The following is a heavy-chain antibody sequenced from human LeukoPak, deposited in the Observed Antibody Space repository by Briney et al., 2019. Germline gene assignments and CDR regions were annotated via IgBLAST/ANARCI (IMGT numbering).Heavy chain of an antibody. D-gene: IGHD3-3*01. CDR2: ISGDGSNT. V-gene: IGHV3-74*01. J-gene: IGHJ3*01. Sequence: GGSLRLSCAASGFTFGHFWMHWVRQVPGKGLVWVSRISGDGSNTNYADSVKGRFTISRDNARNTLYLQMNSLRAEDTAVYYCTTPRTYYDFWSGYRFDFWGRGTMVTVS. CDR3: TTPRTYYDFWSGYRFDF. CDR1: GFTFGHFW.